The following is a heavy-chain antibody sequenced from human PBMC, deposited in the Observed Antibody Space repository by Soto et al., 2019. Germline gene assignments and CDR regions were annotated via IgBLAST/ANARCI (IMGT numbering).Heavy chain of an antibody. CDR2: IYHSGST. CDR3: ARVPSITIFGVASYYYGMDV. J-gene: IGHJ6*02. Sequence: PSETLSLTCAVSGGSISSSNWWSWVRQPPGKGLEWIGEIYHSGSTNYNPSLKSRVTISVDKSKNQFSLKLSSVTAADTAVYYCARVPSITIFGVASYYYGMDVWGQGTTVTVSS. CDR1: GGSISSSNW. D-gene: IGHD3-3*01. V-gene: IGHV4-4*02.